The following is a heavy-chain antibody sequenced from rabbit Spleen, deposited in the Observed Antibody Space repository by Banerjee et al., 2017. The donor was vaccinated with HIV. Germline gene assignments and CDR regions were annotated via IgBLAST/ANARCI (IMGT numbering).Heavy chain of an antibody. V-gene: IGHV1S45*01. CDR3: ARPGYDGYGLDL. D-gene: IGHD6-1*01. CDR2: IGTGSGAT. Sequence: QEQLEESGGGLVKPGTSLTLTCKASGFSFSSGYYMSWVRQAPGKGLEWIGCIGTGSGATWYTTWAKGRFTISKTSSTTVDLKMTSLTAADTATYFCARPGYDGYGLDLWGPGTLVTVS. J-gene: IGHJ4*01. CDR1: GFSFSSGYY.